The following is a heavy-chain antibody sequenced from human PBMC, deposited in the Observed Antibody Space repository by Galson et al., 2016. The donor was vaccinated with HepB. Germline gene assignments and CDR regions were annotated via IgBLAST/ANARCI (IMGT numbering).Heavy chain of an antibody. V-gene: IGHV4-39*02. CDR1: GGSISSENSY. D-gene: IGHD4-11*01. Sequence: ETLSLTCTVSGGSISSENSYWSWIRQYPGRGLEWIAEINHAGRTAYNPSLRSRVAIFVDTSKNQFSLALTSVTAADTGFYYCARGGLTPIIITVWGHGTLVTVS. CDR2: INHAGRT. J-gene: IGHJ4*01. CDR3: ARGGLTPIIITV.